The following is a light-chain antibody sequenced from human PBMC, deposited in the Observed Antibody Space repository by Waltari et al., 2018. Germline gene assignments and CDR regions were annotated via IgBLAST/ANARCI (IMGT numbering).Light chain of an antibody. CDR1: SGHSSNV. Sequence: QLVLTQSPSASASLGASVKLTCTLSSGHSSNVIAWLRQQPEKGPRYLMKVNSDGSHSKGDWIPDRFSGSSSGTERYLTISSLQSEDEADYYCQTGGHGTWVFGGGTKLTVL. J-gene: IGLJ3*02. V-gene: IGLV4-69*01. CDR3: QTGGHGTWV. CDR2: VNSDGSH.